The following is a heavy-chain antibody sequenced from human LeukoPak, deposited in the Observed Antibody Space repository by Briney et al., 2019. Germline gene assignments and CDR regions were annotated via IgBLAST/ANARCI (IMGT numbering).Heavy chain of an antibody. V-gene: IGHV1-2*02. CDR3: ARVPVRGLRWFDS. D-gene: IGHD3-10*01. J-gene: IGHJ5*01. CDR2: INPSSGGT. Sequence: GASVKVSFKAAGYTFTDYYIHWGRQVPGQGPEWMGWINPSSGGTNYAQKFQGRVTMTRDSSINTGYMKMSRLRFNDPAEYYCARVPVRGLRWFDSWGQGNLVTVSS. CDR1: GYTFTDYY.